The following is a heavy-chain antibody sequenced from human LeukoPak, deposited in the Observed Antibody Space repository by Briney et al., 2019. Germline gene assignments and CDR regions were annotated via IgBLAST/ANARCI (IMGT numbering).Heavy chain of an antibody. J-gene: IGHJ5*02. CDR3: ARVVLMVYAARWFDP. Sequence: ASVKVSCKASGYTFTSYGISWVRQAPGQGLEWMGWISAYNGNTNYAQKLQGRVTMTTDTSTSIVYMELRSLRSDDTAVYYCARVVLMVYAARWFDPWGQGTLVTVSS. V-gene: IGHV1-18*01. CDR1: GYTFTSYG. CDR2: ISAYNGNT. D-gene: IGHD2-8*01.